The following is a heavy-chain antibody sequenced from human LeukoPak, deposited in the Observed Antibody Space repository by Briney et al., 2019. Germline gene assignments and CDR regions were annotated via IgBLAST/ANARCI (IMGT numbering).Heavy chain of an antibody. J-gene: IGHJ4*02. CDR2: INPNSGGT. CDR3: ARVISGSSWYKYDY. Sequence: ASVKVSCKASGYTFTGYYMHWVRQAPGQGPEWMGRINPNSGGTNYAQKFQGRVTMTRDTSISTAYMELSRLRSDDTAVYYCARVISGSSWYKYDYWGQGTLVTVSS. D-gene: IGHD6-13*01. CDR1: GYTFTGYY. V-gene: IGHV1-2*06.